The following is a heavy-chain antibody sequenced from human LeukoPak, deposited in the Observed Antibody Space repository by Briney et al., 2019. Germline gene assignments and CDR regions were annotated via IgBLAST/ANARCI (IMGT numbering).Heavy chain of an antibody. CDR1: GGSISSGSYY. Sequence: SQTLSLTCTVSGGSISSGSYYWSWIQQPAGKRLEWIGRIYTSGSTNYNPSLRSRVTISLDTSKNQFSLKLSSVTAADTAVYYCARDLVTGWYDAFDIWGQGTMVTVSS. CDR2: IYTSGST. CDR3: ARDLVTGWYDAFDI. D-gene: IGHD4-23*01. V-gene: IGHV4-61*02. J-gene: IGHJ3*02.